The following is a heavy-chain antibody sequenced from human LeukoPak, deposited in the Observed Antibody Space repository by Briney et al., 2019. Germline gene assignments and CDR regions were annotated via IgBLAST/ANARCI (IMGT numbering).Heavy chain of an antibody. CDR2: FDPEDGET. Sequence: GASVKVSCKVSGYTLTELSMHWVRQAPGKGLEWMGGFDPEDGETIYAQKFQGRVTMTEDTSTDTAYMELSSLRPEDTAVYYCATPPTYYYDSSGYYYGYFQHWGQGTLVTVSS. V-gene: IGHV1-24*01. J-gene: IGHJ1*01. CDR1: GYTLTELS. D-gene: IGHD3-22*01. CDR3: ATPPTYYYDSSGYYYGYFQH.